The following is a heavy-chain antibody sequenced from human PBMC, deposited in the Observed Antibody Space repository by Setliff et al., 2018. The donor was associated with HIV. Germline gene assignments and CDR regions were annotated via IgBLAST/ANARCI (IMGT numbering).Heavy chain of an antibody. CDR2: IIPIFGTP. CDR1: GGTFRGFG. Sequence: SVKVSCKASGGTFRGFGISWVVQAPGQGLEWMGQIIPIFGTPRYAQKFQGRVTITADESTSTVYMELSSLRSEDTAVYYCAANPEMATINYYYYYIDVWGKGTTVTVSS. D-gene: IGHD5-12*01. V-gene: IGHV1-69*13. CDR3: AANPEMATINYYYYYIDV. J-gene: IGHJ6*03.